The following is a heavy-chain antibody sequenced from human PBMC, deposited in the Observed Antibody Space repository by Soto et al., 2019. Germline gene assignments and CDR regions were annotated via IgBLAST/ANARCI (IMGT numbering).Heavy chain of an antibody. V-gene: IGHV3-7*01. Sequence: PGGSLRLSCAASGFTFNNFWMNWVRQAPGKGLEWVATIKQDGSEKYFVDSVKGRFSISRDNAKNSLNLQMNSLRAEDTAVYYCATGRRFTYLPYFDYWGRGTLVTV. CDR3: ATGRRFTYLPYFDY. CDR2: IKQDGSEK. CDR1: GFTFNNFW. J-gene: IGHJ4*02. D-gene: IGHD3-10*01.